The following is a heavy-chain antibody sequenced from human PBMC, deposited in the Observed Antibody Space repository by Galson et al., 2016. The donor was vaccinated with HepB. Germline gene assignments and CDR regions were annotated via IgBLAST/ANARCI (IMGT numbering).Heavy chain of an antibody. CDR1: GGSLRRGGYS. V-gene: IGHV4-31*03. CDR2: IYYSGNT. J-gene: IGHJ4*02. CDR3: ARHYDNSGPLGY. D-gene: IGHD3-22*01. Sequence: TLSLTCTVSGGSLRRGGYSWSWIRQHPGAGLEWIGNIYYSGNTNYNPSLERRVTISIDSSKKQFSLNLTSVTAADTAIYYCARHYDNSGPLGYWGQGALVTVSA.